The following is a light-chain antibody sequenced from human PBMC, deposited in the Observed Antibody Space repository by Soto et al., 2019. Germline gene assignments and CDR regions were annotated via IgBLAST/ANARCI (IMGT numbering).Light chain of an antibody. CDR3: QQSYST. J-gene: IGKJ5*01. Sequence: DIQMTQSPSSLSASVGDRVTITCRASQSISSYLNWYQQKPGKAPKLLIYAASSLQSGVPSRFIGSGSGTDFTLTISSLQPEDFATYYCQQSYSTFGQGTRLEIK. CDR1: QSISSY. CDR2: AAS. V-gene: IGKV1-39*01.